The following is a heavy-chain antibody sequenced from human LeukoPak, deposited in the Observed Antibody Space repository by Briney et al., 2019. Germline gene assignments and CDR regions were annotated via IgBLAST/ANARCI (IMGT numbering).Heavy chain of an antibody. CDR3: VRRRALRTDYFDY. D-gene: IGHD4-17*01. J-gene: IGHJ4*02. CDR2: IQQDGTEK. CDR1: GFMFNTFW. Sequence: GGSLRLSCAASGFMFNTFWMTWVRQAPGKGLEWVASIQQDGTEKCYVDSVKGRFTISRDNAKNSLYLQMNSPRAEDTAVYYCVRRRALRTDYFDYWGQGTLVTVSS. V-gene: IGHV3-7*01.